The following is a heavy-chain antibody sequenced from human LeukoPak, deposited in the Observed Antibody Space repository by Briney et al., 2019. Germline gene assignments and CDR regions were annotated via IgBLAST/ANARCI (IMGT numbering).Heavy chain of an antibody. J-gene: IGHJ5*01. CDR2: SSGSGGST. CDR3: AKGASPDYYGSGRFDF. CDR1: GFTFSNYV. V-gene: IGHV3-23*01. D-gene: IGHD3-10*01. Sequence: QPGGSLRLSCAASGFTFSNYVMSWVRQAPEKGLQCVSSSSGSGGSTYYADSVKGRFTISRDSSKKTVYLQMNSLRDEDTAVYFCAKGASPDYYGSGRFDFWGQGILVTVSS.